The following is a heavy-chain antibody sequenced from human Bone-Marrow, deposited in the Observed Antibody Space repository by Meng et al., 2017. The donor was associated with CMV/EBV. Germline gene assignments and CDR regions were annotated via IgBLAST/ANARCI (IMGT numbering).Heavy chain of an antibody. CDR1: GASIKNYN. CDR2: IQVIGHT. J-gene: IGHJ4*02. V-gene: IGHV4-4*07. CDR3: AGSRPGGGACDY. D-gene: IGHD3-16*01. Sequence: QWQKQESGLGLGKPSETPSLTCIVSGASIKNYNWNWVRQPAGQGLEWIGLIQVIGHTVYNPSLKSRVTVSLDASKSQFSLTLNSVTAADTATYYCAGSRPGGGACDYWGQGILVTVSS.